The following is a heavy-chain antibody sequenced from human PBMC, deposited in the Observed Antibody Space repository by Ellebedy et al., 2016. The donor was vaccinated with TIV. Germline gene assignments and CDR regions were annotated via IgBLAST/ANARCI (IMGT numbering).Heavy chain of an antibody. Sequence: MPSETLSLTCTVSGGSISSYYWSWIRQPPGKGLEWIGYIYYSGSTNHNPSLKSRVTISIDTSKNQVSLKLSSVTAADTAMYYCAREPYDFWSGYGGYFDFWGPGSLVTVSS. V-gene: IGHV4-59*01. D-gene: IGHD3-3*01. CDR1: GGSISSYY. J-gene: IGHJ4*02. CDR3: AREPYDFWSGYGGYFDF. CDR2: IYYSGST.